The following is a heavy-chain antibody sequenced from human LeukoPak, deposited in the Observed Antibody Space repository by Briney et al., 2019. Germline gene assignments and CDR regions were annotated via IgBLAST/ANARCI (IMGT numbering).Heavy chain of an antibody. CDR1: GGSISSYY. CDR3: AREVGTGDFDY. V-gene: IGHV4-30-4*01. J-gene: IGHJ4*02. Sequence: SETLSLTCTVSGGSISSYYWSWIRQPPGKGLEWIGYIYYSGSTYYNPSLKSRVTISVDTSKNQFSLKLSSVTAADTAVYYCAREVGTGDFDYWGQGTLVTVSS. CDR2: IYYSGST. D-gene: IGHD7-27*01.